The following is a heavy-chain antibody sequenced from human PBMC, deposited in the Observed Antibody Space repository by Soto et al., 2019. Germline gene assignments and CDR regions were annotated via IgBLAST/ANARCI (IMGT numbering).Heavy chain of an antibody. Sequence: QITLKESGPTLVKPTQTLTLTCTFSGFSLSTSGVGVGWIRQSPGKALEWLALIYWDDDKRYSPSLKSRLTISKDTSKNQVLLTKTNMDPVDTATYYCVHRHLQYPWNCVYFDYWGQGTLVTVSS. D-gene: IGHD1-7*01. J-gene: IGHJ4*02. CDR3: VHRHLQYPWNCVYFDY. V-gene: IGHV2-5*02. CDR1: GFSLSTSGVG. CDR2: IYWDDDK.